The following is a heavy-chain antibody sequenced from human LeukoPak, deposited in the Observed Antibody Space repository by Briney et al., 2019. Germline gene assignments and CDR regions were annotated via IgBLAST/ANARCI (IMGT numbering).Heavy chain of an antibody. CDR2: FDPEDGET. Sequence: ASVKVSCKVSGYTLTELSMHWVRQAPGKGLEWMGGFDPEDGETIYAQKFQGRVTMTEDTSTDTAYMELSSLRSEDTAVYYCSARYYYGSGSEYSEWGQGTLVTVSS. V-gene: IGHV1-24*01. J-gene: IGHJ4*02. D-gene: IGHD3-10*01. CDR3: SARYYYGSGSEYSE. CDR1: GYTLTELS.